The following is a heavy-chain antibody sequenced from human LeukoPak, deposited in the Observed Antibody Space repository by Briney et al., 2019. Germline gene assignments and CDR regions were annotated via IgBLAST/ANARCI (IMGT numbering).Heavy chain of an antibody. CDR2: IKQDGSEK. CDR3: AREDAQDSGGWYVWYYYYYMDV. CDR1: GFTFSSYW. V-gene: IGHV3-7*01. D-gene: IGHD6-19*01. J-gene: IGHJ6*03. Sequence: GGSLRLSCAASGFTFSSYWMSWVRQAPGKGLEWVANIKQDGSEKYYVDSVKGRFTISRDNAKNSLYLQMNSLRAEDTAVYYCAREDAQDSGGWYVWYYYYYMDVWGKGTTVTVS.